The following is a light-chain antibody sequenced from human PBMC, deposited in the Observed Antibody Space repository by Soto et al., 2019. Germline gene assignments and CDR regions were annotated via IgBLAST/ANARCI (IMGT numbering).Light chain of an antibody. CDR3: ATWDDSLHGYV. V-gene: IGLV1-44*01. Sequence: QSVLTQPPSASGTPGQRVTISCSGSNSNIGSNKVNWYQQLPGTAPKLLIYTSNQRPSGVPDRFSGSKSGTSASLATSGLQSEDEADYYCATWDDSLHGYVFGTGTKVTVL. CDR2: TSN. CDR1: NSNIGSNK. J-gene: IGLJ1*01.